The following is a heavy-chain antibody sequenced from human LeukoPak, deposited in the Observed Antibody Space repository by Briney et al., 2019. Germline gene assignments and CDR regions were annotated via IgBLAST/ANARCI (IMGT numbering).Heavy chain of an antibody. CDR2: IYDSGST. CDR1: GGSISSYY. J-gene: IGHJ4*02. CDR3: ARGDFDPIYPYFDY. Sequence: KSSETLSLTCTVSGGSISSYYWSWIRQPPGKGLEWIGYIYDSGSTNYNPSPKIRVTISVDTSKNHLSLKLSSVAAADTAVYYCARGDFDPIYPYFDYWGQGTLVTVSS. V-gene: IGHV4-59*01. D-gene: IGHD3-9*01.